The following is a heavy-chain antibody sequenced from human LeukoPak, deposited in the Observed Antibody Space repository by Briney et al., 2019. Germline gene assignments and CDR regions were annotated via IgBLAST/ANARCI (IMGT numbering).Heavy chain of an antibody. Sequence: PGGSLRLSCAASGFTFSSYGMSWVRQAPGKGLEWVSTISGSGVNRDYADSVKGRFIISRDNSKNTLYLQMHSLRAEDTAVYYCASRGYSSGWSSFLGRRGGFDYWGQGTLVTVSS. V-gene: IGHV3-23*01. CDR1: GFTFSSYG. CDR2: ISGSGVNR. J-gene: IGHJ4*02. CDR3: ASRGYSSGWSSFLGRRGGFDY. D-gene: IGHD6-19*01.